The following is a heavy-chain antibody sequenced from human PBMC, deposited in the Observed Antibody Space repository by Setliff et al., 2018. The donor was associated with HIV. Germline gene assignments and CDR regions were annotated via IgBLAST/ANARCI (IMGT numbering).Heavy chain of an antibody. CDR1: GYTFTSYG. CDR2: MNPYSGNT. V-gene: IGHV1-8*02. Sequence: GASVKVSCKASGYTFTSYGISWVRQAPGLGLEWMGWMNPYSGNTGYAQKFRGRITMTRDTSRGTAHMELRSLRSDDTAVYFCARGYASGSGSYYFDYWGQGTLVTVSS. J-gene: IGHJ4*02. D-gene: IGHD3-16*01. CDR3: ARGYASGSGSYYFDY.